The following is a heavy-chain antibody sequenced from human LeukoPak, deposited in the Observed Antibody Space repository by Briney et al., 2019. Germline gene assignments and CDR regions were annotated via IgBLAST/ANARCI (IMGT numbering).Heavy chain of an antibody. Sequence: GGSLRLSCAASGSTFSNAWMSWVRQAPGKGLEWAGRIKSKTDGGTTDYAAPVKGRFTISRDDSKNTLYLQMNSLKTEDTAVYYCTTGRYFDWIDYWGQGTLVTVSS. V-gene: IGHV3-15*01. J-gene: IGHJ4*02. CDR3: TTGRYFDWIDY. CDR2: IKSKTDGGTT. D-gene: IGHD3-9*01. CDR1: GSTFSNAW.